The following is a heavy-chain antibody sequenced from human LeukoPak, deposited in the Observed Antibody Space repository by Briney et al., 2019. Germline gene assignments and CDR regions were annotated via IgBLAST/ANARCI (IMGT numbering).Heavy chain of an antibody. CDR3: ARDIVVVVAATPGYFDY. CDR2: ISGSGGST. D-gene: IGHD2-15*01. Sequence: GGSLRLSCAASGFTFSSYAMSWVRQAPGKGLESVSAISGSGGSTYYADSVKGRFTISRDNSKNTLYLQMNSLRAEDTAVYYCARDIVVVVAATPGYFDYWGQGTLVTVSS. CDR1: GFTFSSYA. J-gene: IGHJ4*02. V-gene: IGHV3-23*01.